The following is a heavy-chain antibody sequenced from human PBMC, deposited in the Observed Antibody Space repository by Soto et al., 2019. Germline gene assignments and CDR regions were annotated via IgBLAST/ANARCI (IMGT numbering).Heavy chain of an antibody. Sequence: GSLTPSCEASGISGSNVWMTWIRRTPGKGLEWVGLIKSKADGSTKEYGTPVKDRFIISRDDSKNTVDLQMHALRTEHTAFYYCATPGPESHGYSSWCHGALVTVSS. CDR1: GISGSNVW. D-gene: IGHD5-18*01. J-gene: IGHJ5*01. CDR3: ATPGPESHGYSS. CDR2: IKSKADGSTK. V-gene: IGHV3-15*01.